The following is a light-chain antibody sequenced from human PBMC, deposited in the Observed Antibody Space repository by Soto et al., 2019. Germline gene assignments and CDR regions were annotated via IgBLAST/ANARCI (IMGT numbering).Light chain of an antibody. CDR3: NSYVGNTNKVV. V-gene: IGLV2-8*01. Sequence: QSVLTQPPSASGSPGQSVTISCTGTGSDVGGNNYVSWYQQHPGKAPKLMIYEVNKRPSGVPDRFSGSKSGNTASLTVSGLQADDEADYYCNSYVGNTNKVVFGGGTKVTVL. CDR2: EVN. CDR1: GSDVGGNNY. J-gene: IGLJ2*01.